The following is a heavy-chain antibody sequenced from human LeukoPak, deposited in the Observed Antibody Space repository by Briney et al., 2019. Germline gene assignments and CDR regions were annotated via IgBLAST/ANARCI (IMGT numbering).Heavy chain of an antibody. CDR2: IRYDGSNK. V-gene: IGHV3-33*08. CDR1: GFTFSSYG. CDR3: ASDYCSGGSCFDY. J-gene: IGHJ4*02. Sequence: GGSLGLSCAASGFTFSSYGMHWVRQAPGKGLEWVAFIRYDGSNKYYADSVKGRFTISRDNAKNLMYLQMNSLRAEDTAVYYCASDYCSGGSCFDYWGQGTPVTVSS. D-gene: IGHD2-15*01.